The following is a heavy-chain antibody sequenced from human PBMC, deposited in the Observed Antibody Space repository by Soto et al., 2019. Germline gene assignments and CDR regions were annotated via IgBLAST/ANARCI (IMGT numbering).Heavy chain of an antibody. CDR3: ARGVVPAAPFDY. J-gene: IGHJ4*02. D-gene: IGHD2-2*01. V-gene: IGHV4-34*01. CDR1: GGSFSGYY. CDR2: INHSGST. Sequence: ETLSLTCAVYGGSFSGYYWSWIRQPPGKGLEWIGEINHSGSTNYNPSLKSRVTISVDTSKNQFSLKLSSVTAADTAVYYCARGVVPAAPFDYWGQGTLVTVSS.